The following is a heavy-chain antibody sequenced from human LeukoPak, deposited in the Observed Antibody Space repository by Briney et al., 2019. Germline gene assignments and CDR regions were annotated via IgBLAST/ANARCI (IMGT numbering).Heavy chain of an antibody. CDR1: GSTFSSHA. CDR3: ARGRLGATY. Sequence: GGSLRLSCAASGSTFSSHAMSWVRQAPREALEWVSTISGDGGMTYYVDSVKARFTISRDNSKNTLYLQMNSLRAEDTAVYYCARGRLGATYWGQGTLVTVSS. V-gene: IGHV3-23*01. D-gene: IGHD1-26*01. CDR2: ISGDGGMT. J-gene: IGHJ4*02.